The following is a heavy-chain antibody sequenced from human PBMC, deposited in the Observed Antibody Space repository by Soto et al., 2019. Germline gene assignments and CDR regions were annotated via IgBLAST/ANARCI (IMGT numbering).Heavy chain of an antibody. D-gene: IGHD1-7*01. CDR1: GFTYSTYT. J-gene: IGHJ4*02. Sequence: QVQLVESGGGVVQPGRSLRLSCAASGFTYSTYTMHWVRQAPGKGLEWVAVISSDGNNKFYADSVKGRFTISRDSTRQTMDLQRNSLRPDVTAMYYCAGDGVSSTENTWNYGTYVDYWGQGAMVTVSS. V-gene: IGHV3-30-3*01. CDR2: ISSDGNNK. CDR3: AGDGVSSTENTWNYGTYVDY.